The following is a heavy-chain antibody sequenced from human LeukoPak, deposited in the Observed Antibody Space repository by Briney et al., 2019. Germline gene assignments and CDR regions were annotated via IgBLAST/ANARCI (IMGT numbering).Heavy chain of an antibody. V-gene: IGHV3-30*02. CDR3: ARGLRNSDSCPGCRGFDI. CDR1: GFTLSSFV. CDR2: IHHDGSNE. Sequence: PGGSLRLSCAASGFTLSSFVMHWVRQAPGKGLEWVAFIHHDGSNEYSVDSGKGRFTISRDSSKNTLFLQMNSLRDDDTAVYYFARGLRNSDSCPGCRGFDIWGKGKMVTVS. J-gene: IGHJ3*02. D-gene: IGHD2-15*01.